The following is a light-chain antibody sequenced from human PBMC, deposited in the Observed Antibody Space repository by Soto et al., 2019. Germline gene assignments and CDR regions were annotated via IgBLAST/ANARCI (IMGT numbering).Light chain of an antibody. CDR1: QSIRSY. J-gene: IGKJ1*01. CDR2: AAS. Sequence: IQMTQSPASLSASVGDRVTITCRASQSIRSYLNCYQQKPGKAPNPLIYAASGLQTGVPSRFSGSGSGTDFTLSISSLQREDFATYYCQQSYITPPGTFGQGTKV. CDR3: QQSYITPPGT. V-gene: IGKV1-39*01.